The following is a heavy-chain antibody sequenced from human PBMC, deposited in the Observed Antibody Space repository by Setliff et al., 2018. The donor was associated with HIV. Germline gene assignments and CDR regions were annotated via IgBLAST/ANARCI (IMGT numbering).Heavy chain of an antibody. CDR3: ARGAIQLWLRSYYYMDV. Sequence: ETLSLTCAVYGGSFSGYYWNWIRQPPGKGLEWIGEINHSGSTNYNPSLKSRVTLSVDTSKNQFSLKLSSVTAADTAVYYCARGAIQLWLRSYYYMDVWGKGTTVTVSS. V-gene: IGHV4-34*01. D-gene: IGHD5-18*01. CDR1: GGSFSGYY. J-gene: IGHJ6*03. CDR2: INHSGST.